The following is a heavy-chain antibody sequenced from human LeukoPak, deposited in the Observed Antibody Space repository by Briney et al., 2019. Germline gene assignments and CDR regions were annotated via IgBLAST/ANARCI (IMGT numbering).Heavy chain of an antibody. CDR1: GYRFTSYW. Sequence: GESLKISCKASGYRFTSYWIGWVRQMPGKGLEWMGIIYPGDSDTRYSPSFQGQVTISADTSISTAYLQWSSLKASDTAMYYCARHGGVGATLDAFDIWAQGTMVTVSA. CDR3: ARHGGVGATLDAFDI. J-gene: IGHJ3*02. D-gene: IGHD1-26*01. CDR2: IYPGDSDT. V-gene: IGHV5-51*01.